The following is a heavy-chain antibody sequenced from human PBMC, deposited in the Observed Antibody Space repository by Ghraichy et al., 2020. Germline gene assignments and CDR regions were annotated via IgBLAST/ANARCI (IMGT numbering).Heavy chain of an antibody. CDR2: LNTEGTTV. V-gene: IGHV3-74*01. CDR3: ERSYKEGLRHFDY. Sequence: GGSLRLSCVASGFSFTDYWMHWVRQTPGRGLEWVSHLNTEGTTVNYADSVKGRFTISRDNAKNTVYLQMISLTVEDTAFYYCERSYKEGLRHFDYWGQGTLVTVSS. J-gene: IGHJ4*02. CDR1: GFSFTDYW. D-gene: IGHD1-14*01.